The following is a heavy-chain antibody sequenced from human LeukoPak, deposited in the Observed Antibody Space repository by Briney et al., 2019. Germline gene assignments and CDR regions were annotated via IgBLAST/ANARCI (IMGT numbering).Heavy chain of an antibody. J-gene: IGHJ4*02. D-gene: IGHD5-18*01. V-gene: IGHV1-69*13. CDR2: IIPIFGTA. CDR1: GGTFRSYA. Sequence: SVKVSCKASGGTFRSYAISWVRQAPGQGLEWMGGIIPIFGTANYARKFQGRVTITADESTSTAYMELSSLRSEDTAVYYCARDQGYRYGYGDFDYWGQGTLVTVSS. CDR3: ARDQGYRYGYGDFDY.